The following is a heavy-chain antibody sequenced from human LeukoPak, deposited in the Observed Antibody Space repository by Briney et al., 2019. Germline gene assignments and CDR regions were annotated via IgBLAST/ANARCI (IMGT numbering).Heavy chain of an antibody. V-gene: IGHV4-39*01. CDR1: GGSISSSSYY. J-gene: IGHJ4*02. CDR3: AGCGHLDY. CDR2: IYYSGST. D-gene: IGHD2-15*01. Sequence: SETLSLSCIVSGGSISSSSYYWGWIRQPPGKGLEWIGRIYYSGSTYYNPSLKSRVTISVDTSKNQFSLKLSSVTAADTAVYYCAGCGHLDYWGQGTLVTVSS.